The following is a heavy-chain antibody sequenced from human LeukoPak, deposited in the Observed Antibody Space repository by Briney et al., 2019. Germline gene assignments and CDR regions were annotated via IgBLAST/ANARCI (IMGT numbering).Heavy chain of an antibody. Sequence: PSETLSLTCTVSGGSISSYYWSWIRQPPGKGLEWIGYMYNSGSTNYNPSLKSRVTISIDTSKNQFSLKLSSVTAADTAVYYCARVPHFGDYGWFDPWARAPWSPSPQ. J-gene: IGHJ5*02. V-gene: IGHV4-59*01. CDR1: GGSISSYY. D-gene: IGHD4-17*01. CDR2: MYNSGST. CDR3: ARVPHFGDYGWFDP.